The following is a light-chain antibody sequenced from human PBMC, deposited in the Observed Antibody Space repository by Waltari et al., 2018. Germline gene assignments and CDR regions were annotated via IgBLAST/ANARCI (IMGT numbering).Light chain of an antibody. CDR1: NLGDEH. CDR3: QTWDRKSLV. J-gene: IGLJ3*02. CDR2: EDD. V-gene: IGLV3-1*01. Sequence: SYDLTQPTSVSVSPGQTGSISCSGDNLGDEHACWYQKKAGQSPILVIFEDDKRPSGIPERFSGSKSGNTATLTISGAQSSDEADYYCQTWDRKSLVFGGGTKLTVL.